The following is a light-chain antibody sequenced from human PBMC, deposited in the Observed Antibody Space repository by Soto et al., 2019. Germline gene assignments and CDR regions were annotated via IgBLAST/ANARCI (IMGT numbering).Light chain of an antibody. CDR3: QSHDSSLSTYNYV. CDR2: GNN. J-gene: IGLJ1*01. CDR1: SSNIGAGYD. V-gene: IGLV1-40*01. Sequence: QSVLTQPPSVSGAPGQRVTISCTGSSSNIGAGYDVHWCQQLPGTAPKLLIYGNNNRPSGVPDRFSGSKSGTSASLAITGLQAEDEADYYCQSHDSSLSTYNYVFGTGTKVTVL.